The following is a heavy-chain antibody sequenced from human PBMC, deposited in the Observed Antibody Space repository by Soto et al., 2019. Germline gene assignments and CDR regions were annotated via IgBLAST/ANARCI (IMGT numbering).Heavy chain of an antibody. CDR1: GYTFTSYG. Sequence: ASVKVSCKASGYTFTSYGISWVRQAPGQGLEWMGWISAYNGNTNYAQKLQGRVTMTTDTSTSTAYMELRSLRSDDTAVYYCARDGQGSWSNYYYYYGMDVWGQGTTVTVSS. V-gene: IGHV1-18*01. CDR2: ISAYNGNT. D-gene: IGHD3-10*01. CDR3: ARDGQGSWSNYYYYYGMDV. J-gene: IGHJ6*02.